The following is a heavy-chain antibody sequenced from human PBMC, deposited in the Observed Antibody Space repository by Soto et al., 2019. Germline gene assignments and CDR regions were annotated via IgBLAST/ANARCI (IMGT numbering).Heavy chain of an antibody. CDR1: GGSISSYY. CDR2: IYYSGST. CDR3: ARGPYGDYDYWYFDL. V-gene: IGHV4-59*08. Sequence: QVQLQESGPGLVKPSETLSLTCTVSGGSISSYYWSWIRQPPGKGLEWIGYIYYSGSTNYNPSLKSRVTISVDTSKNQFSLKLSSVTAADTAVYYCARGPYGDYDYWYFDLWGRGTLVTVSS. D-gene: IGHD4-17*01. J-gene: IGHJ2*01.